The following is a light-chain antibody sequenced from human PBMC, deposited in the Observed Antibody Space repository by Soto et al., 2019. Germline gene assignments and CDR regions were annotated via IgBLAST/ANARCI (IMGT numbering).Light chain of an antibody. V-gene: IGKV3D-15*01. CDR2: GAS. Sequence: EIVMTQSPATLSVSPGERATLSCRASQSVGSSLAWYQHKPGQAPRLLIYGASIRATGIPGRVSGSGSGTEFTLTISCLQSEDFAAYYCQQYSNRYTFGQGTKLEIK. CDR3: QQYSNRYT. CDR1: QSVGSS. J-gene: IGKJ2*01.